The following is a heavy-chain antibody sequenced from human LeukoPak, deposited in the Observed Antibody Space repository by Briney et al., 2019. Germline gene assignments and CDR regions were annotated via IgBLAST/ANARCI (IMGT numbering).Heavy chain of an antibody. CDR2: IIPILGIA. CDR3: ARDDYGDSIPFDY. J-gene: IGHJ4*02. CDR1: GGTFSSYA. D-gene: IGHD4-17*01. Sequence: SVKVSCKASGGTFSSYAISWVRQAPGQGLEWMGRIIPILGIANYAQKFQGRVTITADKSTSTAYMELSSQRSEDTAVYYCARDDYGDSIPFDYWGQGTLVTVSS. V-gene: IGHV1-69*04.